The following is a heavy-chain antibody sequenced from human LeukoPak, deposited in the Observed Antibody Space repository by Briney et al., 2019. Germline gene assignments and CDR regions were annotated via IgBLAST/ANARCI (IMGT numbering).Heavy chain of an antibody. Sequence: PSETLSLTCTASGYSISSSYYWGWIRQPPGKGLEWIGSVYHSGTAYYNPSLKSPVTISVDTSKNQFSLKLSSVTAADTAVYYCARVGPPTYYFDYWAREPWSPSPQ. CDR1: GYSISSSYY. V-gene: IGHV4-38-2*02. CDR3: ARVGPPTYYFDY. CDR2: VYHSGTA. D-gene: IGHD1-26*01. J-gene: IGHJ4*02.